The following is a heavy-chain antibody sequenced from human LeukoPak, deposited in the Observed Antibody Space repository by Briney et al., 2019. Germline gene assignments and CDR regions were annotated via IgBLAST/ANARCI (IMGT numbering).Heavy chain of an antibody. CDR1: GFTFDDYA. CDR3: AKDRGIYSGSSISVLIDY. Sequence: GGSLRLSCAASGFTFDDYAMHWVRQAPGKGLEWVSGISWNSGSIGYADSVKGRFTISRDNAKNSLYLQMNSLRAEDTALYYCAKDRGIYSGSSISVLIDYWGQGTLVTVSS. J-gene: IGHJ4*02. CDR2: ISWNSGSI. V-gene: IGHV3-9*01. D-gene: IGHD5-12*01.